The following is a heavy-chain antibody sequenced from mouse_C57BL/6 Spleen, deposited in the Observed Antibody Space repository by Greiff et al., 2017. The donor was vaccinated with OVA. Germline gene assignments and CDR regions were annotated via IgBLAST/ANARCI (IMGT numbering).Heavy chain of an antibody. V-gene: IGHV1-82*01. CDR3: ARELYYGYDAYYFDY. D-gene: IGHD2-2*01. CDR2: IYPGDGDT. CDR1: GYAFSSSW. Sequence: QVQLQQSGPELVKPGASVKISCKASGYAFSSSWMNWVKQRPGKGLEWIGRIYPGDGDTNYNGKFKGKATLTADKSSSTAYMQLSSLTSEDSAVYFCARELYYGYDAYYFDYWGQGTTLTVSS. J-gene: IGHJ2*01.